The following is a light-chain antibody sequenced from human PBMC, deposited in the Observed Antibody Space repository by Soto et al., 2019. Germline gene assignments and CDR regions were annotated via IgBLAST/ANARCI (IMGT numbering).Light chain of an antibody. J-gene: IGLJ1*01. V-gene: IGLV2-14*01. CDR3: SSYTSSSTLG. CDR2: DVS. Sequence: QSVLTQPASVSGSPGQSITISCTGTSSDVGGYNYVSWYQQHPGNAPKLMIYDVSNRPSGVSNRFSGSKSGNTASLTISGLQAEDEADYYCSSYTSSSTLGFGTGTKLTVL. CDR1: SSDVGGYNY.